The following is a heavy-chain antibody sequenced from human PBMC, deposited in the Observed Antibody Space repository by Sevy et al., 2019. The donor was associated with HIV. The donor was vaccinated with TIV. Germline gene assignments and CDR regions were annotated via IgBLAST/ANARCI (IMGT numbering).Heavy chain of an antibody. Sequence: GGSLRLSCAASGFTFSSHGMHWVRQAPGKGLEWVAVISYDGSKKYYTNSVKGRFTSSRDNSKNTVYLQMNSLRAEDTAVYSCAKLRSAFGPLDDWGQRTLVTVSS. CDR2: ISYDGSKK. V-gene: IGHV3-30*18. CDR1: GFTFSSHG. J-gene: IGHJ4*02. D-gene: IGHD3-16*01. CDR3: AKLRSAFGPLDD.